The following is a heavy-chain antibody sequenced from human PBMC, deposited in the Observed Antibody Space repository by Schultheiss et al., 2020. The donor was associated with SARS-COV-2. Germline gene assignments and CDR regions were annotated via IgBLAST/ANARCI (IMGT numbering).Heavy chain of an antibody. CDR3: ARYPLYFTIFGVGGGMDV. V-gene: IGHV4-39*01. J-gene: IGHJ6*02. D-gene: IGHD3-3*01. Sequence: SETLSLTCTVSGGSIYSTSFYWGWIRLPPGKGLEWIGNIHHRGTTYYNPSLKSRVTLSMDASTNQVSLKLSSVTAADTAVYYCARYPLYFTIFGVGGGMDVWGQGTTVTVSS. CDR2: IHHRGTT. CDR1: GGSIYSTSFY.